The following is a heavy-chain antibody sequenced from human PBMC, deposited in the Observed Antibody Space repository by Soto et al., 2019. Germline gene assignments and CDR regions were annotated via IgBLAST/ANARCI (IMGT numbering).Heavy chain of an antibody. D-gene: IGHD4-17*01. CDR3: ASDYGGNAEN. J-gene: IGHJ4*02. CDR2: INHSGST. CDR1: GGSFSGYY. Sequence: PSETLSLTCAVYGGSFSGYYWSWIRQPPGKGLEWIGEINHSGSTNYNPSLKSRVTISVDTSKNQFSLKLSSVTAADTAVYYCASDYGGNAENWGQGTLVTVSS. V-gene: IGHV4-34*01.